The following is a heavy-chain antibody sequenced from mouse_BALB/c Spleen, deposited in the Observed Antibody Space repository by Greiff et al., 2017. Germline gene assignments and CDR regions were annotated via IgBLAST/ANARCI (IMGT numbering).Heavy chain of an antibody. D-gene: IGHD2-14*01. CDR1: GFTFSSFG. Sequence: EVKLMESGGGLVQPGGSRKLSCAASGFTFSSFGMHWVRQAPEKGLEWVAYISSGSSTIYYADTVKGRFTISRDNPKNTLFLQMTSLRSEDTAMYYCARGVRRYYAMDYWGQGTSVTVSS. CDR2: ISSGSSTI. J-gene: IGHJ4*01. V-gene: IGHV5-17*02. CDR3: ARGVRRYYAMDY.